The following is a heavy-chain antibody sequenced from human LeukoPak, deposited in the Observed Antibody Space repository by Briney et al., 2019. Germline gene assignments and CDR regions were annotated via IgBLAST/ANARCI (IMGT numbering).Heavy chain of an antibody. V-gene: IGHV1-2*06. CDR1: GGTFSSYA. CDR2: INPNSGGT. J-gene: IGHJ3*02. CDR3: ARVRIGVAGNTFDM. Sequence: ASVKVSCEASGGTFSSYAISWVRQAPGQGLEWMGQINPNSGGTNYVQKFQGRVTMTRDTSFTTAYMELSGLRSDDTAVYYCARVRIGVAGNTFDMWGQGTMVTVS. D-gene: IGHD6-19*01.